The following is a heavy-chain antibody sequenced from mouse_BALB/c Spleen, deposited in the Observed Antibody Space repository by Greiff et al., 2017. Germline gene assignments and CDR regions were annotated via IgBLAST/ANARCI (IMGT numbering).Heavy chain of an antibody. J-gene: IGHJ1*01. V-gene: IGHV3-2*02. CDR2: ISYSGST. Sequence: EVKLVESGPGLVKPSQSLSLTCTVTGYSITSDYAWNWIRQFPGNKLEWMGYISYSGSTSYNPSLKSRISITRDTSKNQFFLQLNSVTTEDTATYYCARGNWDGYFDVWGAGTTVTVSS. CDR1: GYSITSDYA. D-gene: IGHD4-1*01. CDR3: ARGNWDGYFDV.